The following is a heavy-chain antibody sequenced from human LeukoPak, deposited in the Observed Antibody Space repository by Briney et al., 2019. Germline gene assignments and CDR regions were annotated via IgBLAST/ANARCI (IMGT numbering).Heavy chain of an antibody. CDR3: ARYGGGSWRGEEDY. D-gene: IGHD2-15*01. J-gene: IGHJ4*02. CDR2: INWNGGST. V-gene: IGHV3-20*04. Sequence: GGSLRLSCAASGFTFDDYGMSWVRQAPGKGLEWVSGINWNGGSTGYADSVKGRFTIPRDNAKNSLYLQMNSLRAEDTALYYCARYGGGSWRGEEDYWGQGTLVTVSS. CDR1: GFTFDDYG.